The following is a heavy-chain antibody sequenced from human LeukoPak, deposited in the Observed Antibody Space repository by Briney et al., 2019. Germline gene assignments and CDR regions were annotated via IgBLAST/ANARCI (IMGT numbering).Heavy chain of an antibody. Sequence: SETLSLTCTVSGGSIRSYYWSWIRQPPGKGLEWIGYNYYSGSTNYNPSLKSRVTISVDTSKNQFSLKLSSVTAADTAVYYCARVVYRRGFDPWGQGTLVTVSS. CDR1: GGSIRSYY. J-gene: IGHJ5*02. D-gene: IGHD2-8*01. V-gene: IGHV4-59*01. CDR2: NYYSGST. CDR3: ARVVYRRGFDP.